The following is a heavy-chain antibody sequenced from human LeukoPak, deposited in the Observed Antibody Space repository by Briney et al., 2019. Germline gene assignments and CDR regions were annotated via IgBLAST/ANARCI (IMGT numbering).Heavy chain of an antibody. CDR2: ISSSSTI. D-gene: IGHD3-22*01. V-gene: IGHV3-48*04. CDR1: GFTFSSYS. CDR3: ARGPQYYDSSGSDY. J-gene: IGHJ4*02. Sequence: PGGSLRLSCAASGFTFSSYSMNWVRQAPGKGLEWVSYISSSSTIYYADSVKGRFTISRDNAKNSLYLQMNSLRAKDTAVYYCARGPQYYDSSGSDYWGQGTLVTVSS.